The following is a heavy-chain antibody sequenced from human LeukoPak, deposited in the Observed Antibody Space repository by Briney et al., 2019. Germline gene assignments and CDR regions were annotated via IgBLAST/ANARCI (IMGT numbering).Heavy chain of an antibody. CDR2: ISSSGSPI. Sequence: GGSLRLSCSASGFFFSTYTMSWVRQAPGKGLEWIAYISSSGSPIFYADSVKGRFTISRDDARNSLYLQMNSLGAEDTATYYCASDVAGQPVRRFDPWGQGTLVIVSS. V-gene: IGHV3-48*04. D-gene: IGHD3-10*01. CDR3: ASDVAGQPVRRFDP. CDR1: GFFFSTYT. J-gene: IGHJ5*02.